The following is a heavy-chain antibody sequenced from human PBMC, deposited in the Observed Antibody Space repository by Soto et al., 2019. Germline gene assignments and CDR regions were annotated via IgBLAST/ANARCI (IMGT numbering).Heavy chain of an antibody. J-gene: IGHJ2*01. CDR1: GYKFTDYY. CDR2: VNPKRGDA. D-gene: IGHD2-8*01. Sequence: QVVLVQSGAEVKKPGDSVKVSCKSSGYKFTDYYLHWLRQAPGQGPEWMGWVNPKRGDAIYAQKFQGWATITRNMATTTAYLEVNRLKHDETAFYFCARDPGVPGQYWYFDLWGRGTLVTVSS. V-gene: IGHV1-2*04. CDR3: ARDPGVPGQYWYFDL.